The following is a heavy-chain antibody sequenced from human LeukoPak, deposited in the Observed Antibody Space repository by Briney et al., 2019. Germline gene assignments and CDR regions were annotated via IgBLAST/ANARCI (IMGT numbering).Heavy chain of an antibody. CDR1: GFTFSSYW. CDR2: IKQDGSEK. D-gene: IGHD3-16*01. CDR3: ARGVIDDYVWGSQTGY. J-gene: IGHJ4*02. V-gene: IGHV3-7*01. Sequence: GGSLRLSCAASGFTFSSYWMSWVRQAPGKGLDWVANIKQDGSEKYYVDSVKGRFTISRDNAKNSLYLQMNSLRAEVTAVYYCARGVIDDYVWGSQTGYWGQGTLVTVSS.